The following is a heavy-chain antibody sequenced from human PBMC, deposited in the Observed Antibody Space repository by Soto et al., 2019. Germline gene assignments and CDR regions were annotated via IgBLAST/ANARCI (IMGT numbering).Heavy chain of an antibody. CDR1: GFTFSSYF. CDR2: ISGAGSYI. J-gene: IGHJ3*01. Sequence: LRLSCAASGFTFSSYFMSWVRQAPGKGLEWVSSISGAGSYIYYADSVKGRLTISRDNAKNSLYLQIYSLRAEDTAVYFCAREILDAFDVWGQGPMVTVSS. CDR3: AREILDAFDV. V-gene: IGHV3-21*01.